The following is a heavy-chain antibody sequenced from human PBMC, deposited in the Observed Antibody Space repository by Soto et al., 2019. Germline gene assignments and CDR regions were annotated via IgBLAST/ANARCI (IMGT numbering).Heavy chain of an antibody. CDR3: ARETTAGYCSGGSCYSGSEFGY. D-gene: IGHD2-15*01. CDR1: GFTFSSYG. V-gene: IGHV3-33*01. Sequence: QVQLVESGGGVVQPGRSLRLSCAASGFTFSSYGMHWVRQAPGKGLEWVAVIWYEGSNKYYADSVKGRFTISRDNSKNTLYLQLNSLRAEDTAVYYCARETTAGYCSGGSCYSGSEFGYWGQGTLVTVSS. J-gene: IGHJ4*02. CDR2: IWYEGSNK.